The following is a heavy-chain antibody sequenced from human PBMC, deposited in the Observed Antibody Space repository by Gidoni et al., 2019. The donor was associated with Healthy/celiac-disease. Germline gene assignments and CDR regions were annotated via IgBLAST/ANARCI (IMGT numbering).Heavy chain of an antibody. Sequence: QVQLQAPGPGLVKPSETLSLTCTVSGGPVSRGSYYWSWIRQPPGKGLEWIGYIYYSGNTNYNPSRKSRVTISVDTSKNQYSLKLSSVTAADTAVYYCARGLLAQWLVQDDAFDIWGQGTMVTVSS. CDR3: ARGLLAQWLVQDDAFDI. V-gene: IGHV4-61*01. D-gene: IGHD6-19*01. CDR1: GGPVSRGSYY. CDR2: IYYSGNT. J-gene: IGHJ3*02.